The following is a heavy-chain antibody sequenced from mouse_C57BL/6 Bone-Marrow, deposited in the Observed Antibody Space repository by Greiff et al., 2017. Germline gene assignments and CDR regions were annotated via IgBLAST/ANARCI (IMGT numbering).Heavy chain of an antibody. D-gene: IGHD1-1*01. CDR2: IYPGGGST. J-gene: IGHJ2*01. CDR3: ARGENYYGKGGY. CDR1: GYTFTSYW. V-gene: IGHV1-55*01. Sequence: VQLQQSGAELVKPGASVKMSCKASGYTFTSYWITWVKQRPGQGLEWIGDIYPGGGSTNYNEKFKSKATLTVDTSSSTAYMQLSILTSEDSAVYYCARGENYYGKGGYWGQGTTLTVSS.